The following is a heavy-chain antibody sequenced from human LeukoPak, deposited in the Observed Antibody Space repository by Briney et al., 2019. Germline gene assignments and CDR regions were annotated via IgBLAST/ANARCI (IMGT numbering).Heavy chain of an antibody. CDR3: AKAQGRWLQLEPFDY. Sequence: GGSLRLSCAASGFTVSSNYMSWVRQAPGKGLEWVSVIYSGGSTYYADSVKGRFTFSRDNSKNSLYLQMNSLRAEDTALYYCAKAQGRWLQLEPFDYWGQGTLVTVSS. J-gene: IGHJ4*02. D-gene: IGHD5-24*01. CDR2: IYSGGST. CDR1: GFTVSSNY. V-gene: IGHV3-53*05.